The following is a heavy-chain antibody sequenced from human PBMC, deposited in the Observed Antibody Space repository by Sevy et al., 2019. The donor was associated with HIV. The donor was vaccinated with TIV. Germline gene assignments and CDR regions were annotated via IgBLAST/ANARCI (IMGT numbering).Heavy chain of an antibody. CDR3: AKVGEEVSNSGTFDY. V-gene: IGHV3-23*01. J-gene: IGHJ4*02. Sequence: GGSLRLSCAASGFTFSSYAMSWVRQAPGKGLEWVSAISGSGGSTYYADSVKGRFTISRDNSKNTRYLQMNSLRAEDTAVYYCAKVGEEVSNSGTFDYWGQGTLVTVSS. CDR1: GFTFSSYA. CDR2: ISGSGGST. D-gene: IGHD1-26*01.